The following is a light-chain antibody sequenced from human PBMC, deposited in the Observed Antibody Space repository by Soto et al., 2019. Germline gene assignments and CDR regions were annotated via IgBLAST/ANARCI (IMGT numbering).Light chain of an antibody. CDR2: SND. CDR3: AAWDDSLSGAV. J-gene: IGLJ7*01. V-gene: IGLV1-44*01. Sequence: QSVLTQPPSASGTPGQRVTISCSGSGSNIGSHTVSWYQQLPGTAPNLLIYSNDQRLSGVPDRFSGSKSGTSASLAISGLQSEDEADYYCAAWDDSLSGAVFGGGTQLTVL. CDR1: GSNIGSHT.